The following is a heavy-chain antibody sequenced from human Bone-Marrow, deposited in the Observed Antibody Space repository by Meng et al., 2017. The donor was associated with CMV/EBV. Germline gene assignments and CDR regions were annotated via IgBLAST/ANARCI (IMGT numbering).Heavy chain of an antibody. J-gene: IGHJ3*02. Sequence: ASVKVSCKASGYTFTGYYMHWVRQAPGQGLEWMGWINPNSGGTNYAQKFQGRVTMTRDTSISTAYMELSRLRSDDTAVYYCARDHYYDSSGYSNAFAIWGQGPRVTGSS. CDR1: GYTFTGYY. CDR3: ARDHYYDSSGYSNAFAI. D-gene: IGHD3-22*01. CDR2: INPNSGGT. V-gene: IGHV1-2*02.